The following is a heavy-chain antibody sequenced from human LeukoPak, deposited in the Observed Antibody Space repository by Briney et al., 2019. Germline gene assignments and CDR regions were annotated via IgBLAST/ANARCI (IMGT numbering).Heavy chain of an antibody. CDR2: INPNSGGT. V-gene: IGHV1-2*02. J-gene: IGHJ1*01. CDR3: ARVRCSGGSCYSAEYFQH. Sequence: ASVKVSCKASGYTFTGYYMHWVRQAPGQGLEWMGWINPNSGGTNYAQKFQGRVTMTRDTSISTAYMELSRLRSDDTAVYYCARVRCSGGSCYSAEYFQHWGQGTLVTVSS. D-gene: IGHD2-15*01. CDR1: GYTFTGYY.